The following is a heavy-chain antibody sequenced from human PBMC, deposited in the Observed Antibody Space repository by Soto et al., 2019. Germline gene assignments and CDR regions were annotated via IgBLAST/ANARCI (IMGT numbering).Heavy chain of an antibody. CDR2: ISYDGSNK. D-gene: IGHD1-26*01. CDR1: GFTFSSYA. V-gene: IGHV3-30-3*01. CDR3: ARVLLRAGDY. Sequence: QVQLVESGGGVVQPGRSLRLSCAASGFTFSSYAMHWVRQAQAKGLEWVAVISYDGSNKYYADSVKGRFTISRDNSKNTLYLQMNSLRAEDTAVYYCARVLLRAGDYWGQGTLVTVSS. J-gene: IGHJ4*02.